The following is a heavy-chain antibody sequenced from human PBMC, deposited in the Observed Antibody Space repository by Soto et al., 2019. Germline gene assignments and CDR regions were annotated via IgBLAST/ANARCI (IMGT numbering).Heavy chain of an antibody. J-gene: IGHJ4*02. CDR2: VTADGLNT. D-gene: IGHD3-10*01. CDR1: GFTFSTYA. V-gene: IGHV3-30*04. Sequence: PGGSLRLSCAASGFTFSTYAMPWVRQAPGKGLEWVAGVTADGLNTDYADPVKGRFTISRDNSKNTLYLQMNSLRAEDTAVYYCAKDRRRGYYYGSGSYYNYFDYWGQGTLVTVSS. CDR3: AKDRRRGYYYGSGSYYNYFDY.